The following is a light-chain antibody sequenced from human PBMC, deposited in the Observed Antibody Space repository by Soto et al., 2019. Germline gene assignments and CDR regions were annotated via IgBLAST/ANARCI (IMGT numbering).Light chain of an antibody. J-gene: IGLJ3*02. V-gene: IGLV1-44*01. CDR1: DSTIGRNT. CDR2: NNN. CDR3: AAWDDSLSCRV. Sequence: QSVLAQPPSASGTPGQRVTISCSGSDSTIGRNTVNWYQQVPGTAPKLLIYNNNQRPSGVPDRFSGSKSGTSASLAISGLQTEDEADYYCAAWDDSLSCRVFGGGTQLTVL.